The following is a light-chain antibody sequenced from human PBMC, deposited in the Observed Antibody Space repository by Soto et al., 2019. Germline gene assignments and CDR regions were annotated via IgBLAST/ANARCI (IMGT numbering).Light chain of an antibody. CDR3: QSCDSSLSVV. CDR2: VNN. J-gene: IGLJ2*01. V-gene: IGLV1-40*01. CDR1: SSNIGAGYD. Sequence: QSVLTQPPSVSGAPGQRVTISCTGSSSNIGAGYDVHWYQQLPGTAPKLLIYVNNNRPSGVPDRFSGSKSGTSASLTITGLQADDEADYYCQSCDSSLSVVFGGGTKLTVL.